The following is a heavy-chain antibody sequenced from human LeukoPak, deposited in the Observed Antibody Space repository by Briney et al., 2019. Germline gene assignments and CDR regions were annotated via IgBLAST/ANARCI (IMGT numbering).Heavy chain of an antibody. D-gene: IGHD3-22*01. V-gene: IGHV4-39*07. CDR2: INHSGST. CDR3: ARLYRPYYYDSSGYYKGVFDY. Sequence: SETLSLTCTVSGGSISSSSYYWSWIRQPPGKGLEWIGEINHSGSTNYNPSLKSRVTISVDTSKSQFSLKLSSVTAADTAVYYCARLYRPYYYDSSGYYKGVFDYWGQGTLVTVSS. J-gene: IGHJ4*02. CDR1: GGSISSSSYY.